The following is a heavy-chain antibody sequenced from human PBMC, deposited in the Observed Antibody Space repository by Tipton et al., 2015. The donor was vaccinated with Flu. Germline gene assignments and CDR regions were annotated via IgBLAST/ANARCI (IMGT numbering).Heavy chain of an antibody. Sequence: SLRLSCAASGFTFNSYGMSWVRQAPGKGLEWVSVISGGGGGTYYADSVKGRFTISRDNSKNMLYLRMNSLSAEDTAIYYCAKVIPEKVSGLDYWGQGTLVTVSS. CDR2: ISGGGGGT. CDR3: AKVIPEKVSGLDY. CDR1: GFTFNSYG. V-gene: IGHV3-23*01. D-gene: IGHD5/OR15-5a*01. J-gene: IGHJ4*02.